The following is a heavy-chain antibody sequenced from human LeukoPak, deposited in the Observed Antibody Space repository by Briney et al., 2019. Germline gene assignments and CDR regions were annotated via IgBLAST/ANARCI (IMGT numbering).Heavy chain of an antibody. Sequence: SETLSLTCTVSGGSISSYYWSWIRQPPGKGLEWIGYIYYSGSTNYNPSLKSRVTISVDTSKNQFSLKLSSVTAADTAVYYCARHGITGTSPPWYYFDYWGQGTLVTVSS. J-gene: IGHJ4*02. CDR3: ARHGITGTSPPWYYFDY. CDR1: GGSISSYY. V-gene: IGHV4-59*08. CDR2: IYYSGST. D-gene: IGHD1-20*01.